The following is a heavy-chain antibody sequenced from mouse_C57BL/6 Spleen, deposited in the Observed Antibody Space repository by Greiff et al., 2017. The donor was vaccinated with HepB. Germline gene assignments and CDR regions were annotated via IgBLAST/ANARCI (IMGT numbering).Heavy chain of an antibody. Sequence: VQLQQPGAELVMPGASVKLSCKASGYTFTSYWMHWVKQRPGQGLEWIGEIDPSDSYTNYNQKFKGKSTMTVDKSSSTAYMQLSSLTSEDSAVYYCAIYYGYDWFAYWGQGTLVTVSA. CDR2: IDPSDSYT. D-gene: IGHD2-2*01. V-gene: IGHV1-69*01. CDR3: AIYYGYDWFAY. CDR1: GYTFTSYW. J-gene: IGHJ3*01.